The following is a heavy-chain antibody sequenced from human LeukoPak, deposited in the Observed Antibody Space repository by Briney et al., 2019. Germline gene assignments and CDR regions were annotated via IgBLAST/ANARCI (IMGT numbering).Heavy chain of an antibody. D-gene: IGHD6-19*01. CDR3: AREGQRLYSSGWAER. CDR2: INPNSGGT. J-gene: IGHJ4*02. CDR1: GYTFTGYY. V-gene: IGHV1-2*02. Sequence: WASVKVSCKASGYTFTGYYMHWVRQAPGQGLEWMGWINPNSGGTNYAQKFQGRVTMTRDTSISTAYMELSRLRSDDTAVYYCAREGQRLYSSGWAERWGQGTLVTVPS.